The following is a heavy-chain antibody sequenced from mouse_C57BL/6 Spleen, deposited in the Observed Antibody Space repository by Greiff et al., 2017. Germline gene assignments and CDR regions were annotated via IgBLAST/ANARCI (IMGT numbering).Heavy chain of an antibody. CDR2: FYPGSGSI. V-gene: IGHV1-62-2*01. CDR3: ARHESPIYYGNYRAMDY. D-gene: IGHD2-1*01. Sequence: QVQLKESGAELVKPGASVKLSCKASGYTFTEYTIHWVKQRSGQGLEWIGWFYPGSGSIKYNEKFKDKATLTADKSSSTVYMELSRLTSEDSAVYFCARHESPIYYGNYRAMDYWGQGTSVTVSS. CDR1: GYTFTEYT. J-gene: IGHJ4*01.